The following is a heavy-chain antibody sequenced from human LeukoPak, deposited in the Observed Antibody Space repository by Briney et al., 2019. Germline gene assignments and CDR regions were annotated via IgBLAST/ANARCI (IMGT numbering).Heavy chain of an antibody. V-gene: IGHV1-2*02. CDR1: GYTFTGYY. CDR3: ARARVLVIPDY. J-gene: IGHJ4*02. CDR2: INPNIGGT. Sequence: GASVKVSCKASGYTFTGYYMHWVRQAPGQGLEWMGRINPNIGGTNYAQKFQGRVTMTRDTSTSTAYMELSRLRSEDTAVYYCARARVLVIPDYWGQGTLVTVSS. D-gene: IGHD3-22*01.